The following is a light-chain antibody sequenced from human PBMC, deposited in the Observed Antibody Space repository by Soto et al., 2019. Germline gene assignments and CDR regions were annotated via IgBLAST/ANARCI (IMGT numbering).Light chain of an antibody. Sequence: QAVVTQPPSVSGAPGQRVTISCTGRSANIGAGYDVHWYQQLPGTAPKLLIYGNSNRPSGVPDRFSGSKSGTSASLAITGLQAEDEADYYCQSYDSSLSGVVFGGGTKLIVL. V-gene: IGLV1-40*01. CDR1: SANIGAGYD. J-gene: IGLJ2*01. CDR2: GNS. CDR3: QSYDSSLSGVV.